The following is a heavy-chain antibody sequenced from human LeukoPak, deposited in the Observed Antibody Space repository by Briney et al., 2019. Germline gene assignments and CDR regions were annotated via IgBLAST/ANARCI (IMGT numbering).Heavy chain of an antibody. J-gene: IGHJ4*02. CDR3: ARRDYYDSSGYSPLFDY. V-gene: IGHV3-23*01. Sequence: GGSLRLSCAASGFTFSAYAMSWVRQAPGKGLEWVSGMSGNGGTTYYADSVKGRFTISRDNSKSTLYLQMNSLRAEDTAVYYCARRDYYDSSGYSPLFDYWGQGTLVTVSS. CDR1: GFTFSAYA. CDR2: MSGNGGTT. D-gene: IGHD3-22*01.